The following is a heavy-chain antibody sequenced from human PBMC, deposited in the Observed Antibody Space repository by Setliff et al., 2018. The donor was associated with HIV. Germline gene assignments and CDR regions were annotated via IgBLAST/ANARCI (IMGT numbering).Heavy chain of an antibody. Sequence: PGGSLRLSCSASGFSFGSFAMHWVRQAPGKGLEYVSVISGNGDDTYYADSVKGRFTISRDNSKNTLYLQMNSLRPEDTAVYYCARVQQQLLQEDDYFDYWGQGTLFTVSS. D-gene: IGHD6-13*01. CDR3: ARVQQQLLQEDDYFDY. CDR2: ISGNGDDT. CDR1: GFSFGSFA. J-gene: IGHJ4*02. V-gene: IGHV3-64*04.